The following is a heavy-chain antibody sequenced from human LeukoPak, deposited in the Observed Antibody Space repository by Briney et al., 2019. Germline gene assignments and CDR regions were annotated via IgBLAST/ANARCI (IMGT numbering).Heavy chain of an antibody. CDR2: ISYDGSNK. CDR1: GFTFSSHA. V-gene: IGHV3-30-3*01. CDR3: ARDGPRPTQSYYFDY. Sequence: GGSLRLSCAASGFTFSSHAMHWVRQAPGKGLEWVAVISYDGSNKYYADSVKGRFTISRDNSKNTLYLQMNSLRAEDTAVYYCARDGPRPTQSYYFDYWGQGTLVTVSS. J-gene: IGHJ4*02.